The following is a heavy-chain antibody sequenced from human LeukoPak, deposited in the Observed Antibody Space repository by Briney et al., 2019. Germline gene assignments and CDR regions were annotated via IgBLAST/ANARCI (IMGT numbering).Heavy chain of an antibody. CDR3: ARAHHSNGWYNYLEY. CDR2: INHSGSA. CDR1: GGPFSGYY. V-gene: IGHV4-34*01. J-gene: IGHJ4*02. D-gene: IGHD6-19*01. Sequence: SETLSLTCAVYGGPFSGYYWSWIRQPPGKGLEWIGEINHSGSANYNPSLKSRVTVSVDTSKNQFSLKLSSVTAADTAVYYCARAHHSNGWYNYLEYWGQGTLVTVSS.